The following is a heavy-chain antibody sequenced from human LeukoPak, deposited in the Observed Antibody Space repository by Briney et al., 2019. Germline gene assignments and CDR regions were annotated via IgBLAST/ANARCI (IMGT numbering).Heavy chain of an antibody. CDR2: IASDGSST. J-gene: IGHJ4*02. CDR3: ARGRPHGNDY. D-gene: IGHD4-23*01. Sequence: GGSLRLSCAASGFTFSSYWMNWVRQAPGKGLGWVSRIASDGSSTTYADSVKGRFSISRDNAKNTLYLQMNSLRVEDTAVYYCARGRPHGNDYWGQGTLVTVSS. V-gene: IGHV3-74*01. CDR1: GFTFSSYW.